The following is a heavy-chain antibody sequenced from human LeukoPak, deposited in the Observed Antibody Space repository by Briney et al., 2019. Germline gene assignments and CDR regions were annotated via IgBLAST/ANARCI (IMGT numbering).Heavy chain of an antibody. V-gene: IGHV4-59*01. CDR2: MYYSGST. Sequence: PSETLSLTCTVSGGSISSSYWSWIRQPPGKGLEWIGYMYYSGSTNYNPSLKSRVTISVDTSKNQFSLKLSPVTAADTAVYYCSRGGCSSTSCPGAYYYYMDVWGKGTRVTVSS. CDR3: SRGGCSSTSCPGAYYYYMDV. CDR1: GGSISSSY. J-gene: IGHJ6*03. D-gene: IGHD2-2*01.